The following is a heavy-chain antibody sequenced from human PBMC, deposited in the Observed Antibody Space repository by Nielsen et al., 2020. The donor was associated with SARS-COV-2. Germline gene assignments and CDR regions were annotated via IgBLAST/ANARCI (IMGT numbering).Heavy chain of an antibody. CDR3: TRVNPISDSWFDAVDI. V-gene: IGHV3-73*01. Sequence: GESLKISCAASGFTFSDFSDAWMSWVRQASGKGLEWVGRIRSKANSYATGFAASVKGRFTISRDDSKNTAYLQMNSLKTEDTAVYYCTRVNPISDSWFDAVDIWGQGTMVTVSS. CDR1: GFTFSDFS. J-gene: IGHJ3*02. D-gene: IGHD6-13*01. CDR2: IRSKANSYAT.